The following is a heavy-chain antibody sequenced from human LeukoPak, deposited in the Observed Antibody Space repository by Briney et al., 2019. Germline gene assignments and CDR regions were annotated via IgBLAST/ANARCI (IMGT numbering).Heavy chain of an antibody. V-gene: IGHV3-21*01. CDR3: ARSGYCTNGICPQNY. J-gene: IGHJ4*02. CDR1: GFTFSSYS. D-gene: IGHD2-8*01. CDR2: ISSSSYI. Sequence: PGGSLRLSCAASGFTFSSYSMNWVRQAPGKGLEWVSSISSSSYIYYADSVKGRFTISRDNAKNSLYLQMNSLRAEDTAVYYCARSGYCTNGICPQNYWGQGTLVTVSS.